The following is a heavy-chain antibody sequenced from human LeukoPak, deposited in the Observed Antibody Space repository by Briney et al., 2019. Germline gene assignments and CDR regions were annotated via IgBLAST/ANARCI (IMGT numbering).Heavy chain of an antibody. CDR1: GFTFSSYA. CDR3: ARGGSIAARPIDY. J-gene: IGHJ4*02. D-gene: IGHD6-6*01. Sequence: GGSLRLSCAASGFTFSSYAMHWVRQAPGKGLEYVSAISSNGGSTYYANSAKGRFTISRDNSKNTLFLQMGSLRAEDMAVYYCARGGSIAARPIDYWGQGTLVTVSS. V-gene: IGHV3-64*01. CDR2: ISSNGGST.